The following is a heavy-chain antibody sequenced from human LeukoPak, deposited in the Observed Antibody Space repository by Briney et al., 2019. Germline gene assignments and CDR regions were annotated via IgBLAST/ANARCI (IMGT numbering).Heavy chain of an antibody. CDR2: INHSGST. J-gene: IGHJ4*02. CDR3: ARNHYYGSGSHHDY. Sequence: SETLSLTCAVYAGSFSGYYWSWIRQPPGKGLEWIGEINHSGSTNYNPSLKSRVTISVDTSKNQFSLKLSSVTAADTAVYYCARNHYYGSGSHHDYWGQGTLVTVSS. V-gene: IGHV4-34*01. CDR1: AGSFSGYY. D-gene: IGHD3-10*01.